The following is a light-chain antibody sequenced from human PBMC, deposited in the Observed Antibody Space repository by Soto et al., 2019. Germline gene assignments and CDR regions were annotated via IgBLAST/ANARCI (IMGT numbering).Light chain of an antibody. CDR2: TVS. V-gene: IGKV1-12*01. Sequence: DMHMTQTPSSLAESLGDRVTITCRASHGISSWLAWYQQKPGKDPKLLIYTVSSVQSGVPSRFSRRGSGTDFTLTISRLQPEDFATYYCQQANSVPLTFGGGTKVEIK. CDR3: QQANSVPLT. CDR1: HGISSW. J-gene: IGKJ4*01.